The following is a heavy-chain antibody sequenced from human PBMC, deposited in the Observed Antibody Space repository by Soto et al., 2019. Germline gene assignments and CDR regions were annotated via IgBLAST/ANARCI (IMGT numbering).Heavy chain of an antibody. CDR2: IYHSGST. Sequence: SETLSLTCTVSGDSISSGDYYWSWIRQPPGKGLEWIGYIYHSGSTYYNPSLKSRVTISVDRSKNQFSLKLSSVTAADTAVYYCARGNVVAIDYWGQGTLVTVSS. CDR3: ARGNVVAIDY. D-gene: IGHD2-21*01. CDR1: GDSISSGDYY. J-gene: IGHJ4*02. V-gene: IGHV4-30-2*01.